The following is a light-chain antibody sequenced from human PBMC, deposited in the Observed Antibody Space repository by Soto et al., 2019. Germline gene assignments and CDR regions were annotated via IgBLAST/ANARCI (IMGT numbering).Light chain of an antibody. CDR2: RNT. CDR1: SSNIGAGFD. J-gene: IGLJ1*01. Sequence: VLTQPPSVSGAPGQTVTISCTGSSSNIGAGFDVHWFQQLPGTAPTLLTYRNTNRPSGVPDRFSGSKSGTSASLAITGLQAEDEADYYCQSYDRTLSGSYVFGNGTKVTVL. V-gene: IGLV1-40*01. CDR3: QSYDRTLSGSYV.